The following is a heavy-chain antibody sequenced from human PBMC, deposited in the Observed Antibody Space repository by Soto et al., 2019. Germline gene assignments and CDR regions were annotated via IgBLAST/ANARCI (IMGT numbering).Heavy chain of an antibody. CDR2: IYSGGST. CDR3: ARKEMGSSWYSFDY. J-gene: IGHJ4*02. V-gene: IGHV3-53*01. CDR1: GFTVSSNY. Sequence: GGSLRLSCAASGFTVSSNYMSWVRQAPGKGLEWVSVIYSGGSTYYADSVKGRFTISRDNSKNTLYLQMNSLRAEDTAVYYCARKEMGSSWYSFDYWGQGTLVTVSS. D-gene: IGHD6-13*01.